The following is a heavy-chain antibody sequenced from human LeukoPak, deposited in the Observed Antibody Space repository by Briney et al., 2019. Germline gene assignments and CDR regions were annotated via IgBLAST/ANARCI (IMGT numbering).Heavy chain of an antibody. CDR1: GFTFDDYA. Sequence: GGSLRLSCAASGFTFDDYAMHWVRQAPGKGLEWVSGISWNSGSIGYADSVKGRFTISRDNSKNTLYLQMNSLRAEDTAVYYRAKDSGHWGQGTLVTVSS. V-gene: IGHV3-9*01. J-gene: IGHJ4*02. CDR2: ISWNSGSI. CDR3: AKDSGH.